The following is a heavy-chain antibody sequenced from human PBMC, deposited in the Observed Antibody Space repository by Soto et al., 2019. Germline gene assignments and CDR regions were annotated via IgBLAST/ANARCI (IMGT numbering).Heavy chain of an antibody. CDR1: GGSFSGYY. CDR2: IDHSGST. D-gene: IGHD3-3*01. Sequence: SETLSLTCAVYGGSFSGYYWSWIRQTPGKGLEWIGEIDHSGSTNYNPSLKSGVTISIDPSENQFSLKLSSVTAADTGVFYCARKGGGRYDFWRKAMDVWGQGTAVTVSS. J-gene: IGHJ6*02. CDR3: ARKGGGRYDFWRKAMDV. V-gene: IGHV4-34*01.